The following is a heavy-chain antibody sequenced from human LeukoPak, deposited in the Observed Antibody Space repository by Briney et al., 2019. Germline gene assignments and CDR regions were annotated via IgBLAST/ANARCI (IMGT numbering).Heavy chain of an antibody. D-gene: IGHD6-13*01. Sequence: KPSETLSLTCAVYGGSFSGYYWSRIRQPPGKGLEWIGEINHSGSTNYNPSLKSRVTISVDTSKNQFSLKLSSVTAADTAVYYCARVKQQLVDWYFDLWGRGTLVTVSS. J-gene: IGHJ2*01. CDR3: ARVKQQLVDWYFDL. V-gene: IGHV4-34*01. CDR2: INHSGST. CDR1: GGSFSGYY.